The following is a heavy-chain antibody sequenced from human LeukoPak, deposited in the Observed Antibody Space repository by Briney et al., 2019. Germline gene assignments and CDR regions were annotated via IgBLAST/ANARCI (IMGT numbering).Heavy chain of an antibody. V-gene: IGHV1-69*13. J-gene: IGHJ6*04. CDR1: GGTVSSYA. CDR2: IIPIFGTA. CDR3: ARGPRMGITDYYGMDV. D-gene: IGHD5-24*01. Sequence: SVKVACKASGGTVSSYAISWVRQAPGQGLEWMGGIIPIFGTANYAQKFQGRVTITADESTSTAYMELSSLRSEDTAVYYCARGPRMGITDYYGMDVWGKGTTVTVSS.